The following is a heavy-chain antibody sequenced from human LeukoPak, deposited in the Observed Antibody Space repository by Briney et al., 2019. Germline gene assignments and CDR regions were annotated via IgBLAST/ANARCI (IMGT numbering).Heavy chain of an antibody. V-gene: IGHV4-59*12. CDR1: GGSISSYY. Sequence: ASETLSLTCTVSGGSISSYYWSWIRQPPGKGLEWIGYIYYSGSTNYNPSLKSRVTISVDTSKNQFSLKLSSVTAADTAVYCCARNREYYDFWSGYFYFDYWGQGTLVTVSS. D-gene: IGHD3-3*01. CDR2: IYYSGST. CDR3: ARNREYYDFWSGYFYFDY. J-gene: IGHJ4*02.